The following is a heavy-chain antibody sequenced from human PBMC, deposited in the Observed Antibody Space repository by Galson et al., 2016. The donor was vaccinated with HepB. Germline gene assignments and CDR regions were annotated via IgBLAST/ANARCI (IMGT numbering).Heavy chain of an antibody. CDR1: GLIFSSYG. Sequence: SLRLSCAASGLIFSSYGMHWVRQAPGKGLEWVAVILYDGSTKYYADSLKGRFTISRDNSKNTVYLQMKSLRAEDTAVYYCVRDGQLTYYAMDVWGQGTTVTVSS. J-gene: IGHJ6*02. CDR3: VRDGQLTYYAMDV. CDR2: ILYDGSTK. V-gene: IGHV3-33*01. D-gene: IGHD2-2*01.